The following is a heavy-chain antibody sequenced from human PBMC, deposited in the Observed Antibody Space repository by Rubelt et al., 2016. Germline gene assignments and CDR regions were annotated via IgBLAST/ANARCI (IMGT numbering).Heavy chain of an antibody. CDR1: GDSITSYY. D-gene: IGHD2-21*02. CDR2: IYYSGNV. CDR3: VRHHRRDCNGDCYAFDI. V-gene: IGHV4-59*08. J-gene: IGHJ3*02. Sequence: QVQLQQWGAGLVKPSETLSLTCSVSGDSITSYYWSWIRQPPGKGLEWIGYIYYSGNVKYNPSLKRRVTLSVDTSKNQFSLNRGSGAAADTAVYYFVRHHRRDCNGDCYAFDIWGQGTMVTVSS.